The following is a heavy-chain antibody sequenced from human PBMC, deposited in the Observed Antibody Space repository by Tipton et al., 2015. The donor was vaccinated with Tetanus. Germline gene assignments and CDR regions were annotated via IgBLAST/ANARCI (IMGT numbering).Heavy chain of an antibody. Sequence: GLVKPSETLSLTCSVSNGSLTVGGYYWSWIRQHPGKGPEWLGYIFYIGTTYYNPSLQSRISISADTSKNQFSLRLTSVTAADTGGYFCARGQAGGSFGGSFDYWGQGVVATVSS. CDR3: ARGQAGGSFGGSFDY. CDR2: IFYIGTT. CDR1: NGSLTVGGYY. V-gene: IGHV4-31*03. D-gene: IGHD1-26*01. J-gene: IGHJ4*02.